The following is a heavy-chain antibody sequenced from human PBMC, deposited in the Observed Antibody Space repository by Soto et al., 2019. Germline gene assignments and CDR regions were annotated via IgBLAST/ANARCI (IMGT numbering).Heavy chain of an antibody. J-gene: IGHJ3*02. V-gene: IGHV3-66*01. CDR1: GFTVSSNY. D-gene: IGHD3-3*01. CDR3: ARAPVLRSKPIHDAFDI. CDR2: IYSGGST. Sequence: GGSLRLSCAASGFTVSSNYMSWVRQAPGKGLEWVSVIYSGGSTYYADSVKGRFTISRDNSKNTLYLQMNSLRAEDTAVYYCARAPVLRSKPIHDAFDIWGQGTMVTVSS.